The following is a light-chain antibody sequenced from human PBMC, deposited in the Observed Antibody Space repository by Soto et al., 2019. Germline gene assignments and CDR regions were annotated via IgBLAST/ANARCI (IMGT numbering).Light chain of an antibody. V-gene: IGKV3-20*01. CDR2: DAS. J-gene: IGKJ4*01. Sequence: EIVLTQSPGTLSLSPGARATLSCRASQSVGNDYLAWFQQRPGQAPRLLIYDASSRATGIPDRFSGSGSGTDFTLTISRLEPEDFAVYYCQQCATSPLTFGGGTKVEI. CDR3: QQCATSPLT. CDR1: QSVGNDY.